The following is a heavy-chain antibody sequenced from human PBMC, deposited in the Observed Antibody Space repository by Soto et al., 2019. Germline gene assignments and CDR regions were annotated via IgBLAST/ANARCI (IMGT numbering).Heavy chain of an antibody. CDR3: ARESSGIAAAGTSFFDY. D-gene: IGHD6-13*01. CDR2: IYYSGST. J-gene: IGHJ4*02. Sequence: SETLSLTCTVSGGSISSSSYYWGWIRQPPGKGLEWIGSIYYSGSTYYNPSLKSRVTISVATSKNQFSLKLSSVTAADTAVYYCARESSGIAAAGTSFFDYWGQGTLVTVSS. V-gene: IGHV4-39*02. CDR1: GGSISSSSYY.